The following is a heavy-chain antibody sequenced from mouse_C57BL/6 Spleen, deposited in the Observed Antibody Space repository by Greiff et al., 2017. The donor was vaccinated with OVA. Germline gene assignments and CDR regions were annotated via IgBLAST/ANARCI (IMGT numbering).Heavy chain of an antibody. J-gene: IGHJ4*01. V-gene: IGHV10-1*01. D-gene: IGHD2-4*01. CDR3: VRHSISGYAMDY. CDR2: IRSKSNNYAT. CDR1: GFSFNTYA. Sequence: EVQGVESGGGLVQPKGSLKLSCAASGFSFNTYAMNWVRQAPGKGLEWVARIRSKSNNYATYYADSVKDRFTISRDDSESMHYLQMNNLQTEDTAMYYCVRHSISGYAMDYWGQGTLVTVSS.